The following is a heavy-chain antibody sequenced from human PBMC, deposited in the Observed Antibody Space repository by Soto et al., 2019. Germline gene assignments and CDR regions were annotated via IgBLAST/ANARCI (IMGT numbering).Heavy chain of an antibody. Sequence: GGSLRLSCAASGFTFSSYSMNWVRQAPGKGLEWVSSISSSSSSYIYYADSVKGRFTISRDNAKNSLYLQMNSLRAEDTAVYYCARDQGWPNWFDPWGQGTLVTVSS. D-gene: IGHD6-19*01. CDR3: ARDQGWPNWFDP. CDR1: GFTFSSYS. V-gene: IGHV3-21*01. CDR2: ISSSSSSYI. J-gene: IGHJ5*02.